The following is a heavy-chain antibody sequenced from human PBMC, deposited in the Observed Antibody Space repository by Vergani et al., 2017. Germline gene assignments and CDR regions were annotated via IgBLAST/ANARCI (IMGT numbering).Heavy chain of an antibody. D-gene: IGHD3-10*01. V-gene: IGHV2-70*01. CDR3: ARIRGAITMAADWYFDL. J-gene: IGHJ2*01. Sequence: QVTLRESGPALVKPTQTLTLTCTFSGFSLITSGLCVSWIRHPPGKALEWLALIDWDDDKYYRTSLKTRLTISKDTSQNQVVLTMTNMDPVDTATDYCARIRGAITMAADWYFDLWGRGTLVTVSS. CDR2: IDWDDDK. CDR1: GFSLITSGLC.